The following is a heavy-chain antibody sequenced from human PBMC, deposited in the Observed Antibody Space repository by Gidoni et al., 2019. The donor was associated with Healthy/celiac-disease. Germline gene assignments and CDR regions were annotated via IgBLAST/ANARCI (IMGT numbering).Heavy chain of an antibody. CDR2: FDPEDGET. CDR1: GYTLTELS. D-gene: IGHD2-2*01. CDR3: ATASYCSSTSCYHLEY. V-gene: IGHV1-24*01. Sequence: QVQLVQSGAAVKKPGASVKVSCTVSGYTLTELSMHWVRQAPGKGLEWMGGFDPEDGETIYAQKFQGRVTMTEDTSTDTAYMGLSRLRSEDTAVYYCATASYCSSTSCYHLEYWGQGTLVTVSS. J-gene: IGHJ4*02.